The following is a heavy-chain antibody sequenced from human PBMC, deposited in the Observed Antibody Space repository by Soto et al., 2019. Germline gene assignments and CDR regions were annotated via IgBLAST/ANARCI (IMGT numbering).Heavy chain of an antibody. CDR1: GYTFNTYG. CDR3: ASHPVSGSLHFDS. J-gene: IGHJ4*02. D-gene: IGHD1-26*01. CDR2: ISAYNGDT. Sequence: ASVKVSCKASGYTFNTYGVSWVRQAPGQGFEWMGRISAYNGDTNYAQKLQGRLTMTTDTSTRTAYMELRSLRSDDTAVYYCASHPVSGSLHFDSWGQATPVTLSS. V-gene: IGHV1-18*04.